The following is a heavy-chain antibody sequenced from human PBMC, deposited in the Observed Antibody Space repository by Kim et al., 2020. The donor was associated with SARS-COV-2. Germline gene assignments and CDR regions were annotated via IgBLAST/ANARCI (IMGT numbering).Heavy chain of an antibody. CDR1: GFTFSSYD. D-gene: IGHD6-13*01. V-gene: IGHV3-13*01. J-gene: IGHJ6*02. CDR2: IGTAGDT. CDR3: ARDGIAAAGTWNYYYYYGMDV. Sequence: GGSLRLSCAASGFTFSSYDMHWVRQATGKGLEWVSAIGTAGDTYYPGSVKGRFTISRENAKNSLYLQMNSLRAGDTAVYYCARDGIAAAGTWNYYYYYGMDVWGQGPTVTVSS.